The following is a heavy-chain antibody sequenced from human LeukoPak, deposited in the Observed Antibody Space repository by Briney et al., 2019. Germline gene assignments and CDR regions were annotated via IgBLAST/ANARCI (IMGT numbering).Heavy chain of an antibody. CDR3: AKRLKRNYYYHYAMDV. J-gene: IGHJ6*02. CDR2: IDDSGVIR. CDR1: GFTFKTHA. D-gene: IGHD3-22*01. V-gene: IGHV3-23*01. Sequence: GGSLRLSCAASGFTFKTHAMSWVRQAPGKGLEWVPRIDDSGVIRSHADSVKGRFTISRDNSKMTLTLQMNSLRAEDTAVYYCAKRLKRNYYYHYAMDVWGQGTTVTVSS.